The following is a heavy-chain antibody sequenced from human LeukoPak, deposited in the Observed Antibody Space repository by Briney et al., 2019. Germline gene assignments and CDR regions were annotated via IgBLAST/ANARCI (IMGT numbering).Heavy chain of an antibody. D-gene: IGHD5-18*01. J-gene: IGHJ5*02. CDR1: GGSISSTDYY. Sequence: SETLSLTCTVSGGSISSTDYYWSWIRQPPGKGLEWIGHIYPSGSTYYNSSLKSRVTMSVDRSKNQFSLKLNSVTAADTAVYYCAYSYGRGPFDPWGQGTLVTVSS. CDR3: AYSYGRGPFDP. V-gene: IGHV4-30-2*01. CDR2: IYPSGST.